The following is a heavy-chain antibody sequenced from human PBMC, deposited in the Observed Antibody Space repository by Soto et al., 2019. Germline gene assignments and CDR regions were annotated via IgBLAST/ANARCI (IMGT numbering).Heavy chain of an antibody. V-gene: IGHV3-21*01. Sequence: GGSLRLSCAASGFTFRSFTMNWVRQAPGKGLEWVSTISSNSAYIYYTDALRGRFTISRDNAKNSLRPQMNSLRAEDTAVYYCTRDASRDSSARGWFDPWGPGTLVTVSS. CDR1: GFTFRSFT. CDR3: TRDASRDSSARGWFDP. J-gene: IGHJ5*02. D-gene: IGHD6-13*01. CDR2: ISSNSAYI.